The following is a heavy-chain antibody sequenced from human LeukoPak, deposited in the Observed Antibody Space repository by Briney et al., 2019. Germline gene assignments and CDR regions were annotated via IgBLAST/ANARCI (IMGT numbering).Heavy chain of an antibody. V-gene: IGHV1-2*02. CDR3: AKAAAGSQHSYYYYYYLDV. CDR2: INPKSGGT. CDR1: GYTFTDYF. J-gene: IGHJ6*03. D-gene: IGHD6-13*01. Sequence: ASVKVSCKASGYTFTDYFMNWVRQAPGQGLEWMGWINPKSGGTVYAQKFQGRVTMTRDTSISTAYMELSRLRSDDTAVYYCAKAAAGSQHSYYYYYYLDVWGTGTTVTISS.